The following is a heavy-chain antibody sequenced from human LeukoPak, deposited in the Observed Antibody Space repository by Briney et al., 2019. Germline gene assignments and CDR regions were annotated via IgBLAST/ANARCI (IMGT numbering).Heavy chain of an antibody. D-gene: IGHD1-1*01. CDR1: GYNFNSYL. V-gene: IGHV5-51*01. CDR2: IFPSDSDT. Sequence: GESLKISCKTSGYNFNSYLIGGGGQMPGKSLEWMGIIFPSDSDTRYSPSFQGQVTISADRSITTAYLQWSSLRASDTAMYYCARRLKISQGGTTDYWGQGTLVTVSS. J-gene: IGHJ4*02. CDR3: ARRLKISQGGTTDY.